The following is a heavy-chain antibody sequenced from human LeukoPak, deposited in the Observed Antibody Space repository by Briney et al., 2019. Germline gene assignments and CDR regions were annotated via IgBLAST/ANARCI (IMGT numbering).Heavy chain of an antibody. CDR1: GYSISSGYY. Sequence: PSETLSLTCTVSGYSISSGYYWAWIRQPPGQGLEWIGSFYHSGSNYYNPSLRSRVTISIDTSKNQFSLKLSSVTAADTAVYYCARVGSGWFGWFDPWGQGTLVTVSS. CDR2: FYHSGSN. J-gene: IGHJ5*02. D-gene: IGHD6-19*01. CDR3: ARVGSGWFGWFDP. V-gene: IGHV4-38-2*02.